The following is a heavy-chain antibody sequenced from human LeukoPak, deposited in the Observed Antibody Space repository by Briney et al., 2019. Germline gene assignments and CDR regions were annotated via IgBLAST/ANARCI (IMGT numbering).Heavy chain of an antibody. V-gene: IGHV4-31*03. CDR3: ARVGRTGLTVGY. CDR2: IYYSGST. Sequence: PSETLSLTCTVSGGSISSGGYYWSWIRQHPGKGLEWIGYIYYSGSTYYNPSLESRVTISVDTSKNQFSLKLSSVTAADTAVYYCARVGRTGLTVGYWGQGTLVTVSS. J-gene: IGHJ4*02. D-gene: IGHD1-1*01. CDR1: GGSISSGGYY.